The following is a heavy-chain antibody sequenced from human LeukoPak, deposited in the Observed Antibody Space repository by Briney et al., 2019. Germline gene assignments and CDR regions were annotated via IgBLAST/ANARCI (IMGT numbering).Heavy chain of an antibody. CDR3: AGDRWSIAVAGTGIYYYYGMDV. CDR1: GFAFSTYW. D-gene: IGHD6-19*01. Sequence: GGSLRLSCAASGFAFSTYWMYWVRQAPGKGLVWVSHINSDGNNAEYADSVKGRFTISRDNAKNSLYLQMNSLRAKDTAVYYCAGDRWSIAVAGTGIYYYYGMDVWGQGTTVTVSS. CDR2: INSDGNNA. V-gene: IGHV3-74*01. J-gene: IGHJ6*02.